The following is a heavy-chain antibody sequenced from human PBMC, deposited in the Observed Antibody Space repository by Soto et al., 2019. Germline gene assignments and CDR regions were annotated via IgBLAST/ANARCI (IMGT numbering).Heavy chain of an antibody. Sequence: SETLSLTCTVSSAPVSSSTYTWGWIRQPPGKGLEWIGSIYYSGSTYYNPSLNSRVTVSVDTSKNQFFLKVTSVTAADTAVYYCARLHGYCISSSCHGHYAMDVWGQGTTVTVS. V-gene: IGHV4-39*01. CDR3: ARLHGYCISSSCHGHYAMDV. J-gene: IGHJ6*02. D-gene: IGHD2-2*01. CDR1: SAPVSSSTYT. CDR2: IYYSGST.